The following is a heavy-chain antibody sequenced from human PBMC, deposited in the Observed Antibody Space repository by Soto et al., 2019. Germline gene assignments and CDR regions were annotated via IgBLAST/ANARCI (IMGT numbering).Heavy chain of an antibody. V-gene: IGHV3-23*01. D-gene: IGHD3-16*01. CDR2: ISGSGGST. Sequence: GGSLRLSCAASGFTFSSYAMSWVRQAPGKGLEWVSAISGSGGSTYYADSVKGRFTISRDNSKNTLYLQMNSLRAEDTAVYYCAKDIKVGLQPNDFDYWGQGTLVTVSS. J-gene: IGHJ4*02. CDR1: GFTFSSYA. CDR3: AKDIKVGLQPNDFDY.